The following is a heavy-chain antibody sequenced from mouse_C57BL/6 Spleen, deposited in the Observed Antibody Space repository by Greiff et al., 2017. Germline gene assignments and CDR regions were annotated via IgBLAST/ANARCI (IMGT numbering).Heavy chain of an antibody. CDR3: ARSRTSGYFEG. J-gene: IGHJ1*03. Sequence: EVKVEESGGGLVKPGGSLKLSCAASGFTFSDYGMHWVRQAPEKGLEWVAYISSGSSTIYYAATVKGRFTISRDNAKNTLFLQMTSLRSEDTAMYYCARSRTSGYFEGWGTGTTVTVSS. CDR2: ISSGSSTI. V-gene: IGHV5-17*01. CDR1: GFTFSDYG.